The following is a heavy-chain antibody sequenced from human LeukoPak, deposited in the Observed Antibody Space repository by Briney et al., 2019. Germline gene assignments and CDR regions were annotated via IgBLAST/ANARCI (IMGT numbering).Heavy chain of an antibody. CDR2: IFYNGST. J-gene: IGHJ4*02. CDR3: ARYSSVHDGRHFEF. Sequence: SETLSLTCTVSGGSIGGYFWSWLRQPPGKGLEWVGWIFYNGSTNYNSSLKSRLTMSVDASKNQFYLKLNSVTAADTAVYYCARYSSVHDGRHFEFWGQGILVTVSS. D-gene: IGHD2-21*01. CDR1: GGSIGGYF. V-gene: IGHV4-59*01.